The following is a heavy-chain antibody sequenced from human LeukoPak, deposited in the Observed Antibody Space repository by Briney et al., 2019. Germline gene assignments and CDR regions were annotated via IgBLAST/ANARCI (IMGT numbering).Heavy chain of an antibody. J-gene: IGHJ4*02. CDR2: INHSGST. D-gene: IGHD3-22*01. CDR3: ARGWNYYDSSAYYFD. V-gene: IGHV4-34*01. Sequence: SETLSLTCALYGGSFSGYYWSWIRQPPGKGLEWIGEINHSGSTNYNPSLKSRVTISVDTSKNQFSLKLSSVTAADTAVYYCARGWNYYDSSAYYFDWGQGTLVTVSS. CDR1: GGSFSGYY.